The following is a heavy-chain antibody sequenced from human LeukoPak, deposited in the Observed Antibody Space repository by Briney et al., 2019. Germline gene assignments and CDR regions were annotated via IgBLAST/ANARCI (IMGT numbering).Heavy chain of an antibody. D-gene: IGHD3-10*01. CDR1: GFTFSSYW. V-gene: IGHV3-7*01. CDR3: ARDFQLLWFGEYYFDY. J-gene: IGHJ4*02. Sequence: PGGSPRLSCAASGFTFSSYWMSWVRQAPGKGLEWVANIKQDGSEKYYVDSVKGRFTISRDNAKNSLYLHMNSLRAEETAVYYCARDFQLLWFGEYYFDYWGQGTLVTVSS. CDR2: IKQDGSEK.